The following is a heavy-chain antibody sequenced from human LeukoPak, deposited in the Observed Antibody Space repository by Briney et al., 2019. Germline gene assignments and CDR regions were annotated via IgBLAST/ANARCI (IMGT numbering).Heavy chain of an antibody. V-gene: IGHV4-34*01. CDR3: ARVGDIVVVPAAMTFDI. CDR2: INHSGST. J-gene: IGHJ3*02. CDR1: GGSFSGYY. Sequence: SETLCLTCAVYGGSFSGYYWSWIRQPPGKRLGWIGEINHSGSTNNNPSLTSRVTLSVDTTTNQYSLKLCSVTAADTAVYYCARVGDIVVVPAAMTFDIWGQGTMVTVSS. D-gene: IGHD2-2*01.